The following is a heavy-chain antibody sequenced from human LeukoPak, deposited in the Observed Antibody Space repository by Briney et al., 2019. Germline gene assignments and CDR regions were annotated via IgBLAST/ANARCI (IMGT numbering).Heavy chain of an antibody. CDR3: AKDLSDDAFDI. J-gene: IGHJ3*02. CDR1: GFTFDDYA. CDR2: ISWNSGSI. Sequence: GGSLRLSYAASGFTFDDYAMHWVRQAPGKGLEWVSGISWNSGSIGYADSVKGRFTICRDNAKNSLYLQMNSLRAEDTALYYCAKDLSDDAFDIWGQGTMVTVSS. D-gene: IGHD3-16*02. V-gene: IGHV3-9*01.